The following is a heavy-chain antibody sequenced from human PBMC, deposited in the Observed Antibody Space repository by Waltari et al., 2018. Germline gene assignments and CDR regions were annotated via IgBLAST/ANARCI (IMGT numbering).Heavy chain of an antibody. CDR3: ARIDGSGWYGS. CDR1: GFTFSVFS. V-gene: IGHV3-64*07. J-gene: IGHJ4*02. CDR2: FRRDGVTT. Sequence: EVQMVESGGGLVQPGGSLRLSCAASGFTFSVFSMHWVRQAPGKGLEDVSAFRRDGVTTYYADSVKGRFTSSRDNSKNTLYLQMGSLRADDTAVYYCARIDGSGWYGSWGQGTLVTVSS. D-gene: IGHD6-19*01.